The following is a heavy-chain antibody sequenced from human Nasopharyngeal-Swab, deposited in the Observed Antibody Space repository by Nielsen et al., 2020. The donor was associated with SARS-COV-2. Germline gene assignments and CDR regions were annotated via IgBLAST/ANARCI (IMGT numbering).Heavy chain of an antibody. Sequence: ASVKVSCKASGYTFTGYYMHWVRQAPGQGLEWMGWINPNSGGTNYAQKFQGRVTMTRDTSISTAYMELSRLRSDDTAVYYCARAKYNGYEVYYWGQGTLVTVSS. CDR2: INPNSGGT. V-gene: IGHV1-2*02. D-gene: IGHD5-12*01. J-gene: IGHJ4*02. CDR3: ARAKYNGYEVYY. CDR1: GYTFTGYY.